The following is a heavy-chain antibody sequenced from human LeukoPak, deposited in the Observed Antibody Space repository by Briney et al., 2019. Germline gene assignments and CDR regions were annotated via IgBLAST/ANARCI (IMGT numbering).Heavy chain of an antibody. CDR3: AKDWSCDT. CDR1: GFTFITYA. J-gene: IGHJ3*02. CDR2: ISDSGGKT. Sequence: GGSLRLSCASSGFTFITYAMTWVRQAPGKGLEWVSAISDSGGKTHYADSVKGRFTISRDNSKNTLYLQMNSLRPEDTAVYYCAKDWSCDTWGQGTMVTVSS. V-gene: IGHV3-23*01.